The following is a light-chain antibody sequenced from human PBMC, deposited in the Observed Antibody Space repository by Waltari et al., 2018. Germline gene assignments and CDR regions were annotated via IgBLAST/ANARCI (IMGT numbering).Light chain of an antibody. CDR1: SSDVGSYNH. V-gene: IGLV2-14*03. J-gene: IGLJ2*01. Sequence: QSALTQPASVSGSPGQSITISSTATSSDVGSYNHVSRYHQLPGKAPKTIIYDGSKRPSGVSNRFSGSKSGNTASLTISGLQAEDEADYYCSSYTSSVLFGGGTKLTVL. CDR3: SSYTSSVL. CDR2: DGS.